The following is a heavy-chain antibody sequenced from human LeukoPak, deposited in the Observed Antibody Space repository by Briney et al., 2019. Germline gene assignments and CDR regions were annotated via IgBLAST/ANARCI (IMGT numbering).Heavy chain of an antibody. CDR3: ARGAEQAFYGMDV. V-gene: IGHV1-69*04. D-gene: IGHD1/OR15-1a*01. CDR2: IIPILGIA. CDR1: GGTFSSYA. Sequence: GSSVKVSCKASGGTFSSYAINWVRQAPGQGLEWMGRIIPILGIANYAQKFQGRVTITADKSTSTAYMELSSLRSEDTAVYYCARGAEQAFYGMDVWGQGTTVTVSS. J-gene: IGHJ6*02.